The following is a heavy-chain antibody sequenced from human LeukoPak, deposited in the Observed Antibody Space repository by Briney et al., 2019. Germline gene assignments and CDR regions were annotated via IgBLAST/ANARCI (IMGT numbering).Heavy chain of an antibody. CDR3: TKGGGGYNPFDS. CDR2: ISSSGGSA. D-gene: IGHD5-24*01. J-gene: IGHJ4*02. CDR1: GFTFSNYA. Sequence: GGSLRLSCAASGFTFSNYAMSWVRQAPGQGLEWVSTISSSGGSAWYIDSVKGRFTISRDNSKNTLYLQMNSLRAEDTAIYYCTKGGGGYNPFDSWGQETLVIVSS. V-gene: IGHV3-23*01.